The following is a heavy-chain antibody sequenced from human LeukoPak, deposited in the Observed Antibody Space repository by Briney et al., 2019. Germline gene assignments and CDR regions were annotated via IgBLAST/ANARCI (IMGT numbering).Heavy chain of an antibody. CDR3: AKDLERGYSGYDSDY. J-gene: IGHJ4*02. Sequence: GGSLRLSCAASGFTFSTYAMSWVRQAPGKGLEWVSGISGSGGSTYHADSVKGRFTISRDNSKNTLYLQVNSLRAEDTAVYYCAKDLERGYSGYDSDYWGQGTLVTVSS. D-gene: IGHD5-12*01. CDR2: ISGSGGST. CDR1: GFTFSTYA. V-gene: IGHV3-23*01.